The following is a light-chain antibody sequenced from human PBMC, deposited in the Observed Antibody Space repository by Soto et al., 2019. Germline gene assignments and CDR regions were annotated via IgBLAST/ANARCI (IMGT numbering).Light chain of an antibody. CDR3: CSYGGYFWV. CDR1: SSDVGGYDY. J-gene: IGLJ3*02. CDR2: DVT. V-gene: IGLV2-11*01. Sequence: QSALTQPRSVSGSPGQSVTISCTGTSSDVGGYDYVSWFQHHPGKVPKLMIYDVTKRPSGVPDRFSASKSGNTASLTISGLQAEDEADYYCCSYGGYFWVFGGGTKLTLL.